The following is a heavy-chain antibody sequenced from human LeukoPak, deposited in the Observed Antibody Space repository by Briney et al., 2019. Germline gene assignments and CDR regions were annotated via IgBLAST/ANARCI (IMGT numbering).Heavy chain of an antibody. CDR2: IKQDGSEK. D-gene: IGHD2-2*01. J-gene: IGHJ4*02. CDR1: GFTFSTYW. Sequence: VQPGGSPRLSCAASGFTFSTYWMSWVRQAPGKGLEWVANIKQDGSEKYYVDSVKGRFTISRDNAKNSLFLQMNSLRAEDTAVYYCAGVRCSSNSCFPDYWGQGTLVTVSS. V-gene: IGHV3-7*01. CDR3: AGVRCSSNSCFPDY.